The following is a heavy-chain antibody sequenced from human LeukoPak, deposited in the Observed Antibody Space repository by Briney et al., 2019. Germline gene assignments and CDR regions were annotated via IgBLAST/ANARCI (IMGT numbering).Heavy chain of an antibody. D-gene: IGHD4-17*01. V-gene: IGHV1-2*02. CDR2: MDPNSGGT. J-gene: IGHJ5*02. CDR1: GSTFTGYY. CDR3: ARGDYGDYLGVRGGFDP. Sequence: ASVKVSCKASGSTFTGYYMHWVRQAPGQGLEWMGWMDPNSGGTNYAPTFQGRVNMTRDTSISTTCFELSRLISDDTAGYYFARGDYGDYLGVRGGFDPWGQGTLVTVSS.